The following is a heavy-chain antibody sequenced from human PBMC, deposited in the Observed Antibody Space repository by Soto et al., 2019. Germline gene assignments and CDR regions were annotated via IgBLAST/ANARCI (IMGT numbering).Heavy chain of an antibody. V-gene: IGHV3-21*01. CDR2: ISSSSSYI. J-gene: IGHJ4*02. CDR3: ARGNVDIVATITRFDY. CDR1: GFTFSSYS. Sequence: GGSLRLSCAASGFTFSSYSMNWVRQAPGKGLEWVSSISSSSSYIYYADSVKGRFTISRDNAKNSLYLQMNSLRAEDTAVYYCARGNVDIVATITRFDYWDQGTLVTVSS. D-gene: IGHD5-12*01.